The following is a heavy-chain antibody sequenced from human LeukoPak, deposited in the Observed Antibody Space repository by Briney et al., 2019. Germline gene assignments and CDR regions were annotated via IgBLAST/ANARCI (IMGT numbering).Heavy chain of an antibody. CDR2: SNHSGST. J-gene: IGHJ4*02. D-gene: IGHD6-19*01. Sequence: SETLSLTCAVYGGFFSGYYWSWIRQPPGKGLEWIGESNHSGSTNYNPSLKSRVTISVDTSKNQFSLKLSSVTAADTAVYYCARVSRQWLVRSHFDYWGQGTLVTISS. V-gene: IGHV4-34*01. CDR1: GGFFSGYY. CDR3: ARVSRQWLVRSHFDY.